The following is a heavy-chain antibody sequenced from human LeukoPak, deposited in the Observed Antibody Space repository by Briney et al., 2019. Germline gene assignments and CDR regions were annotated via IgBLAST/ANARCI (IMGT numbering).Heavy chain of an antibody. CDR3: ARGGSYFHS. CDR2: INPNGGGT. V-gene: IGHV1-2*02. Sequence: ASVKVSCKASGSTFTAYYMHWVRQAPGQGLEWMGWINPNGGGTLYAQKFQGRVTMTRDTPISTAYMELSRLRSDDTAVYYCARGGSYFHSWGQGTLVTVSS. J-gene: IGHJ4*02. CDR1: GSTFTAYY. D-gene: IGHD1-26*01.